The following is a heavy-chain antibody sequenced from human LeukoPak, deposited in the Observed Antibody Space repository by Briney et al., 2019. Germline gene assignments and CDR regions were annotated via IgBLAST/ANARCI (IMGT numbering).Heavy chain of an antibody. CDR3: ARGGGYASSIGY. V-gene: IGHV4-59*01. CDR1: GGSISTYY. CDR2: IYHSGST. Sequence: SETLSLTCTLSGGSISTYYWNWIRQPPGKGLEWIGYIYHSGSTNYNPSLKSRVTISVDTSKNQFSLKLSSVTAADTAVYYCARGGGYASSIGYWGQGALVTVSS. J-gene: IGHJ4*02. D-gene: IGHD5-12*01.